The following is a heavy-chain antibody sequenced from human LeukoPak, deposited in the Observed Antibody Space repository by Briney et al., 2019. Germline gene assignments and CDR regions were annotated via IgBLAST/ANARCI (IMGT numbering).Heavy chain of an antibody. Sequence: PGGSLRLSCAASGFTFSGSAMHWVRQASGKGLEWVGRIRSKANSYATAYAASVKGRFTISRDDSKNTAYLQMNSLKTEDTAVYYCTSLVLGYCSGGSCRNIDYWGQGTLVTVSS. V-gene: IGHV3-73*01. CDR1: GFTFSGSA. D-gene: IGHD2-15*01. CDR3: TSLVLGYCSGGSCRNIDY. CDR2: IRSKANSYAT. J-gene: IGHJ4*02.